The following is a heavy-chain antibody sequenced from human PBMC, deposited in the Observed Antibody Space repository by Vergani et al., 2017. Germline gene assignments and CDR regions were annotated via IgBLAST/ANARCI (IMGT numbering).Heavy chain of an antibody. CDR1: GYTFTSYG. CDR2: ISAYNGNT. D-gene: IGHD2-2*01. CDR3: ARDPDIVVVPAAPYYYYYYGMDV. J-gene: IGHJ6*02. V-gene: IGHV1-18*04. Sequence: QVQLVQSGAEVKKPGASVKVSCKASGYTFTSYGISWVRQAPGQGLEWMGWISAYNGNTNYAKKLQGRVTMTSDTSTSTAYMELRSLSSDDTAVYYCARDPDIVVVPAAPYYYYYYGMDVWGQGTTVTVSS.